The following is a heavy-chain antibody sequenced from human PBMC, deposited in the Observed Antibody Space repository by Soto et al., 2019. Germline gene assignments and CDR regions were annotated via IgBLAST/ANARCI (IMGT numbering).Heavy chain of an antibody. Sequence: GGSLRLSCAASGFTFNTFWMSWVRQSPGKGLEWVANIKHDGSETYYVDSVKGRFTISRDNAKNSLFLQMNTLRTEDTAVYYRARDFATHCSGSTCYPYAYWGQGALVTVSS. V-gene: IGHV3-7*03. CDR3: ARDFATHCSGSTCYPYAY. D-gene: IGHD2-15*01. CDR2: IKHDGSET. J-gene: IGHJ4*02. CDR1: GFTFNTFW.